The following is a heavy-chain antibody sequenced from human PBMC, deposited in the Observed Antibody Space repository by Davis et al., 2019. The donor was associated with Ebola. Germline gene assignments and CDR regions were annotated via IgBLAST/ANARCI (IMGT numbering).Heavy chain of an antibody. V-gene: IGHV4-39*07. CDR1: GGSISSSSYY. J-gene: IGHJ4*02. Sequence: SETLSLTCTVSGGSISSSSYYWGWIRQPPGKGLEWIGSIYYSGSTYYNPSLKSRVTISVDTSKNQFSLKLSSVTAADTAVYYCARLTYGMTYDYWGQGTLVTVSS. CDR3: ARLTYGMTYDY. CDR2: IYYSGST. D-gene: IGHD3-9*01.